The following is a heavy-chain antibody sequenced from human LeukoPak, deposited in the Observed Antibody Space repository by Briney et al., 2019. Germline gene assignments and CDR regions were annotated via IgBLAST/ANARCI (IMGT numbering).Heavy chain of an antibody. V-gene: IGHV4-30-2*01. CDR2: IYHSGST. Sequence: SQTLSLTCAVSGGSISSGGYSWSWIRQPPGKGLEWIGYIYHSGSTYYNPSLKSRVTISVDRSKNQFSLKLSSVTAADTAVYYCARYYDSINWGQGTLVTVSS. CDR3: ARYYDSIN. D-gene: IGHD3-16*01. CDR1: GGSISSGGYS. J-gene: IGHJ4*02.